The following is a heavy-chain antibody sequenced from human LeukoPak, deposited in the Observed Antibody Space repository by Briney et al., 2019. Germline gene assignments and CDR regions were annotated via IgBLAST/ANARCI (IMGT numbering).Heavy chain of an antibody. CDR3: ARDSGGGDYRL. CDR1: GGSISNYY. CDR2: FYYSGST. D-gene: IGHD2-21*01. V-gene: IGHV4-59*01. J-gene: IGHJ3*01. Sequence: PSETLSLTCTVSGGSISNYYWNWIRQPPGKGLDWIGYFYYSGSTNYNPSLKSRVTISVDTSKNQFSLKLSSVTAADTAVYYCARDSGGGDYRLWGQGTMATVSS.